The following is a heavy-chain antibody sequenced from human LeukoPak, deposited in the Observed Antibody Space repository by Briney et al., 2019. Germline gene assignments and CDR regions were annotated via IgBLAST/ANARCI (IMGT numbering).Heavy chain of an antibody. Sequence: ASVKVSCTASGYTFTSYGISWVRQAPGQGLEWMGWISAYNGNTNYAQKLQGRVTMTTDTSTSTAYMELRSLRSDDTAVYYCARDIPLTPANSSGWYSGFDYWGQGTLVTVSS. D-gene: IGHD6-19*01. CDR1: GYTFTSYG. V-gene: IGHV1-18*01. J-gene: IGHJ4*02. CDR3: ARDIPLTPANSSGWYSGFDY. CDR2: ISAYNGNT.